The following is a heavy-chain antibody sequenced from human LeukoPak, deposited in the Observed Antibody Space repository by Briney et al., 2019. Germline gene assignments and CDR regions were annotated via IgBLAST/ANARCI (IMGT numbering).Heavy chain of an antibody. CDR2: ISAYNGNT. CDR3: ARATGSLLDY. J-gene: IGHJ4*02. CDR1: GYTFTRYG. Sequence: GASVKVSCKPSGYTFTRYGISWVRQAPGQGLEWMGWISAYNGNTNYAQKLQGRATMTTDTSTSTAYRELRTLRSDDTAVCYCARATGSLLDYWGQGTLVTVSS. V-gene: IGHV1-18*01. D-gene: IGHD1-14*01.